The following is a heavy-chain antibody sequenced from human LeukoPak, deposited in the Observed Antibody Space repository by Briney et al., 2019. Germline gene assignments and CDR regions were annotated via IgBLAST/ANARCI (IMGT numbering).Heavy chain of an antibody. V-gene: IGHV3-13*01. J-gene: IGHJ3*02. D-gene: IGHD2-21*02. CDR2: IGTAGDT. Sequence: TGGSLRLSCAASGFTFSSYDMHWVRQATGRGLEWVSAIGTAGDTYYPGSVKGRFTISRENAKNSLYLQMNSLRAGDTAVYYCARAAYCGGDCYAFDIWGQGTMVTVSS. CDR1: GFTFSSYD. CDR3: ARAAYCGGDCYAFDI.